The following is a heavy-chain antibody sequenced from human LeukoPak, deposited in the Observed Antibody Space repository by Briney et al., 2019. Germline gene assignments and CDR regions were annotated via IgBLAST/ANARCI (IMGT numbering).Heavy chain of an antibody. J-gene: IGHJ4*02. Sequence: PSETLSLTCAVSGGSFSSYYWNWIRQPPGKELEWIGYVYYSGNTNYNPSLKSRVTISVDTSKNQFSLKLSSVTAADTAVYYCARDRGPDCSGGSCWDYWGQGTLVTVSS. V-gene: IGHV4-59*01. CDR3: ARDRGPDCSGGSCWDY. CDR1: GGSFSSYY. CDR2: VYYSGNT. D-gene: IGHD2-15*01.